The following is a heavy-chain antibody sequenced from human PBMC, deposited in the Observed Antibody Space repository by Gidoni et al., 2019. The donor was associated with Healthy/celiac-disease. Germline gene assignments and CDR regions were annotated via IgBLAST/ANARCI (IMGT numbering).Heavy chain of an antibody. D-gene: IGHD6-6*01. CDR2: PIFGTA. CDR3: ARDSLGYYYYYMDV. V-gene: IGHV1-69*01. J-gene: IGHJ6*03. Sequence: PIFGTANYAQKFQDRVTITADESTSTAYMELSSLRSEDTAVYYCARDSLGYYYYYMDVWGKGTTVTVSS.